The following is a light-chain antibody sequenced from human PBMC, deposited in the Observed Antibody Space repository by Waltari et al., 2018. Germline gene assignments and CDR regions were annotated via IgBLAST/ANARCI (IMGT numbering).Light chain of an antibody. J-gene: IGLJ2*01. CDR2: SNN. V-gene: IGLV1-44*01. Sequence: QSVLTQPPSASGPPGQRVTISCSGSSPNIGSNPVNWYQQPPGTAPKFLIYSNNQRRSGVPDRFSGSKSGTSASLAISGLQSEDEADYYCAAWDDSLNGLVFGGGTKVTVL. CDR3: AAWDDSLNGLV. CDR1: SPNIGSNP.